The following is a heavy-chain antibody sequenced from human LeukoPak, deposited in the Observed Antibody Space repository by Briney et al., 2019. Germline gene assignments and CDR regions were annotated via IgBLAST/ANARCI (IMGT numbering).Heavy chain of an antibody. J-gene: IGHJ4*02. CDR1: GFTVGRYA. CDR2: ISGSGGST. CDR3: AKDLKYTGSLRIADF. Sequence: GGARTLACSAAGFTVGRYAMSWARPPPGNGLAWVSLISGSGGSTNYADSVKGRFTISRDNSKNMLYVQMNSLRAEDTAVYYCAKDLKYTGSLRIADFWGQGTLVTVSS. D-gene: IGHD1-26*01. V-gene: IGHV3-23*01.